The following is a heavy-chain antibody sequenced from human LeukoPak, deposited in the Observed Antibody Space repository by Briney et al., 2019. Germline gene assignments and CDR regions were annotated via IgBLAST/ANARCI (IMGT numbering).Heavy chain of an antibody. Sequence: SVKVSCKASGGTFSSYAISWVRQAPGQGLEWMGGIIPIFGTANYAQKFQGRVTITTDESTSTAYMELSSLRSEDTAVYYCARGRNWNYYSLPRNDAFDIWGQGTMVTVSS. CDR3: ARGRNWNYYSLPRNDAFDI. D-gene: IGHD1-7*01. V-gene: IGHV1-69*05. J-gene: IGHJ3*02. CDR1: GGTFSSYA. CDR2: IIPIFGTA.